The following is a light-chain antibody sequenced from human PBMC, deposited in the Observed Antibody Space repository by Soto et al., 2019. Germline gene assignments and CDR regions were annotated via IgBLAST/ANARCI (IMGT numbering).Light chain of an antibody. CDR2: EVS. CDR3: GSYTSSLYV. CDR1: SSDVGGYNY. J-gene: IGLJ1*01. Sequence: QSVLTQPASASGSPGQSITISCTGTSSDVGGYNYVSWYQQHPGKAPKLMIYEVSNRPSGVSDRFSGSKSGNTASLTISGLQAEDEGDYYCGSYTSSLYVFGTGTRSPS. V-gene: IGLV2-14*01.